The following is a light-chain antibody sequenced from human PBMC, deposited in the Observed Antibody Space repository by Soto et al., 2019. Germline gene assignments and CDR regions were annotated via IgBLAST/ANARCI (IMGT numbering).Light chain of an antibody. CDR2: EVS. CDR3: SSYTSSSTL. CDR1: SSDVGGYNY. Sequence: QSVLTQPASVSGSPGQSITISCTGTSSDVGGYNYVSWYQQHPGKAPKLMIYEVSNRPSGVSNHFSGPKSGNTASLTISGLQAEDEADYYCSSYTSSSTLFGTGTRSPS. V-gene: IGLV2-14*01. J-gene: IGLJ1*01.